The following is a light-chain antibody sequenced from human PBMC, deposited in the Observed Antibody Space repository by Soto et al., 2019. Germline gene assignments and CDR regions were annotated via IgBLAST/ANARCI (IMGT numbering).Light chain of an antibody. CDR3: QQYHTWPIT. J-gene: IGKJ4*01. Sequence: IVLTQSPATLSLSPGERATLSCRASQSVKTFLVWYQQRPGQAPRLLIYGASTGATGIAARFSGSGSGTEFTLTISSLQSEDCAIYYCQQYHTWPITFGGGTKVDIK. V-gene: IGKV3-15*01. CDR1: QSVKTF. CDR2: GAS.